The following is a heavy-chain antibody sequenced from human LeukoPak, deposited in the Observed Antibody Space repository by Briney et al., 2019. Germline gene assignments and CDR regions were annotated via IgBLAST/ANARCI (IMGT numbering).Heavy chain of an antibody. V-gene: IGHV4-59*01. D-gene: IGHD2-21*02. CDR1: GGSISSYY. CDR2: VFNSGRT. J-gene: IGHJ3*02. Sequence: PSETLSLTCTVSGGSISSYYWSWIRQPPGKGLEWIGYVFNSGRTNLNPSLRSRATMSDDTSKNQFSLKLSSLTAADTAVYYCAGRQHIVVVTATRGSFDMWGQGTMVTVSS. CDR3: AGRQHIVVVTATRGSFDM.